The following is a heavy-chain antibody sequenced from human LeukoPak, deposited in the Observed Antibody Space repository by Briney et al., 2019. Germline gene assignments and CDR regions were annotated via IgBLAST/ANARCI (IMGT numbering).Heavy chain of an antibody. Sequence: SVTLSLTCSLWVRSMRRFHWSWIRQPPEQEMQCLGYIYYSGSTNYIPSLKCRVTIAADPSKNQFSLRLSSVNAADTAVYFCARHNLYCRSTSCYVKDYYYGMDVWGQGTTVTVSS. CDR3: ARHNLYCRSTSCYVKDYYYGMDV. CDR1: VRSMRRFH. CDR2: IYYSGST. D-gene: IGHD2-2*01. V-gene: IGHV4-59*08. J-gene: IGHJ6*02.